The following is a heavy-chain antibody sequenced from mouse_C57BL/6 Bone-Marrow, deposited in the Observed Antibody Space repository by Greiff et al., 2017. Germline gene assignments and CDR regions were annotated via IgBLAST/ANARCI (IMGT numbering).Heavy chain of an antibody. D-gene: IGHD4-1*01. V-gene: IGHV3-6*01. J-gene: IGHJ3*01. CDR3: ARELGWFAY. CDR2: ISYDGSN. Sequence: EVKLQKSGPGLVKPSQSLSLTCSVTGYSITSGYYWNWIRQFPGNKLEWMGYISYDGSNNYNPSLKNRISITRDTSKNQFFLKLNSVTTEDTATYYCARELGWFAYWGQGTLVTVSA. CDR1: GYSITSGYY.